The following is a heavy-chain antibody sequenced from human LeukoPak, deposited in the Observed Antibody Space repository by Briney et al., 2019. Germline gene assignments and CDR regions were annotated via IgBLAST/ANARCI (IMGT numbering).Heavy chain of an antibody. CDR3: ARGAKGF. J-gene: IGHJ4*02. Sequence: GASVKVSCKASGYTFTDYYMHWVRQAPGQGLEWMGWINADNAATSYAQKFQGRVTMTRDTSITTVYLKLSSLTSDDTAVYYCARGAKGFWGQGTLVTVSS. V-gene: IGHV1-2*02. CDR2: INADNAAT. CDR1: GYTFTDYY.